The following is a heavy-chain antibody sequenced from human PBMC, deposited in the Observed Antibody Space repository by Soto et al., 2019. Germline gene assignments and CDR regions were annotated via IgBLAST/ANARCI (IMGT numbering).Heavy chain of an antibody. J-gene: IGHJ4*02. CDR1: GFTFSSYA. Sequence: GGSLRLSCAASGFTFSSYAMHWVRQAPGRGLEWVANIRQDGSQINSVDSVKGRFTISRDNAKNSLFLQMNSLRAEDTALYYCARVVSGIYYTGVGHFDFWGQGALVTVSS. CDR2: IRQDGSQI. CDR3: ARVVSGIYYTGVGHFDF. V-gene: IGHV3-7*03. D-gene: IGHD1-26*01.